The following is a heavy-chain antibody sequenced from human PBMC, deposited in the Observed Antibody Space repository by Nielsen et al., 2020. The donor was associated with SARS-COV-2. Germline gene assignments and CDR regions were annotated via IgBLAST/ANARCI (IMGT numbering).Heavy chain of an antibody. Sequence: LKISCAASGFTFSSYWMHWVRQAPGKGLVWVSRINSDGSSTSYADSVKGRFTISRDNAKNTLYLQMNSLRAEDTAVYYCARGGGDCYALGGMDVWGQGTTVTVSS. J-gene: IGHJ6*02. CDR2: INSDGSST. CDR3: ARGGGDCYALGGMDV. CDR1: GFTFSSYW. V-gene: IGHV3-74*01. D-gene: IGHD2-21*02.